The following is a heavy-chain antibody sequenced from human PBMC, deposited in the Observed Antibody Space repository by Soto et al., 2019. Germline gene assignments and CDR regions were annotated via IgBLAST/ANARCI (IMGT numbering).Heavy chain of an antibody. V-gene: IGHV3-23*01. CDR3: AKRSSSSTFDY. CDR1: GFTFSSYA. D-gene: IGHD6-6*01. J-gene: IGHJ4*02. Sequence: GGSLRLSCAASGFTFSSYAMSWVRQAPGKGLEWVSVISGSDDSTYYEDSVKGRFTISRDNSKNTLYLQMNSLRVEDTAVYYCAKRSSSSTFDYWGQGTLVTVSS. CDR2: ISGSDDST.